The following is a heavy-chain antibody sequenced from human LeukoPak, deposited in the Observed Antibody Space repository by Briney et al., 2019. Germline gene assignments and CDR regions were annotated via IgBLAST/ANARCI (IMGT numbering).Heavy chain of an antibody. V-gene: IGHV1-8*01. J-gene: IGHJ6*03. CDR2: MNPNSGNT. Sequence: VASVKVSCKASGYTFTSYDINWVRQATGQGLEWMGWMNPNSGNTGYTQKFRGRVTMTRNTSISTAYMELSSLRSDDTAVYYCARGHYGGNIPRYYYMDVWGKGTTVTVSS. D-gene: IGHD4-23*01. CDR1: GYTFTSYD. CDR3: ARGHYGGNIPRYYYMDV.